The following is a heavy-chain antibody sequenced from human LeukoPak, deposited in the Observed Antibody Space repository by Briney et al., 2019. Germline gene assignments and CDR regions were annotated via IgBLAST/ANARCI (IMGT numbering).Heavy chain of an antibody. Sequence: VASVTVSCKASGGTFSSYAINWVRQAPGQGLEWMGGIIPIFGTTNYAQKFQGRVTITADESTSTAYMELSSLRSEDTAVYYCAGVSTLGYSYGYCFDYWGQGTLVTVSS. V-gene: IGHV1-69*13. D-gene: IGHD5-18*01. J-gene: IGHJ4*02. CDR3: AGVSTLGYSYGYCFDY. CDR2: IIPIFGTT. CDR1: GGTFSSYA.